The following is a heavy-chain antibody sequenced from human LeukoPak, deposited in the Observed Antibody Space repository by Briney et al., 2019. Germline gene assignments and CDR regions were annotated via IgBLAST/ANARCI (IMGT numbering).Heavy chain of an antibody. J-gene: IGHJ4*02. Sequence: GGSLRLSCAASGFTFSSYAMSWVRQAPGKGLEWVSYISSGSTIYDADSVKGRFTISRDNAKNSLYLQMNSLRAEDTAVYYCARESIAVAGAPFDYWGQGTLVTVSS. CDR3: ARESIAVAGAPFDY. V-gene: IGHV3-48*03. CDR1: GFTFSSYA. CDR2: ISSGSTI. D-gene: IGHD6-19*01.